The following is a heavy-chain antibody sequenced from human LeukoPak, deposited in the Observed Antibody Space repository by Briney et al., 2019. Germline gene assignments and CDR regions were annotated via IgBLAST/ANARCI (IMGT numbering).Heavy chain of an antibody. CDR2: INNDGRST. CDR3: AKLYGHCSGGTCYFDY. V-gene: IGHV3-74*01. J-gene: IGHJ4*02. CDR1: GFTFSSYW. Sequence: GGSLRLSCAASGFTFSSYWMHWVRQAPGKGLVGVSRINNDGRSTNYADSVKGRFTISRDNSKNTLYLQMSSLRAEDTAAFYCAKLYGHCSGGTCYFDYWGQGTLVTVSS. D-gene: IGHD2-15*01.